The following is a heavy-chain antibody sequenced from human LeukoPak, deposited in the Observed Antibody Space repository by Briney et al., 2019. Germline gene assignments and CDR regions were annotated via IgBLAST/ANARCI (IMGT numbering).Heavy chain of an antibody. CDR2: INPNSGGT. Sequence: ASVKVSCKASGYTFTGYYMHWVRQAPGQGLEWMGWINPNSGGTNYAQKFQGRVTMTRDMSTSTVYMELSSLRSEDTAVYYCARECIAAGWDYWGQGTLVTVSS. CDR1: GYTFTGYY. D-gene: IGHD6-6*01. CDR3: ARECIAAGWDY. V-gene: IGHV1-2*02. J-gene: IGHJ4*02.